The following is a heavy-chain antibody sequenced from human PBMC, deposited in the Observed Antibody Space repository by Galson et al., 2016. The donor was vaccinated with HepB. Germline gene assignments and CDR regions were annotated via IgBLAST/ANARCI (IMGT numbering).Heavy chain of an antibody. CDR3: ATGPRVGSPEQFQH. Sequence: QSGAEVKKPGESLRISCRASGSNFNTYWISWLRQMPGIGLEWMGRIDPSDSHTDYSPSFQGHVTISLDRSINTVYLQWSSLRASDTAMFYCATGPRVGSPEQFQHWGQGTLVAVSS. CDR1: GSNFNTYW. V-gene: IGHV5-10-1*01. J-gene: IGHJ1*01. CDR2: IDPSDSHT. D-gene: IGHD3-10*01.